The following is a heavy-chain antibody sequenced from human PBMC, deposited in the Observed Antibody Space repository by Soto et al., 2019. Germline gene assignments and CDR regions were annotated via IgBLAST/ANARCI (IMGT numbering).Heavy chain of an antibody. CDR1: GGTFSSYT. J-gene: IGHJ6*02. CDR2: IIPILGIA. CDR3: ARIADCSTTSCSFTSRFFIRGYYHHYRLAV. Sequence: ASVKVSCKASGGTFSSYTISWVRQAPGQGLEWMGRIIPILGIANYAQKFQGRVTITADKSTSTAYMELSSLRSEDTAVYYCARIADCSTTSCSFTSRFFIRGYYHHYRLAVCGQGSSVPGSS. V-gene: IGHV1-69*02. D-gene: IGHD2-2*01.